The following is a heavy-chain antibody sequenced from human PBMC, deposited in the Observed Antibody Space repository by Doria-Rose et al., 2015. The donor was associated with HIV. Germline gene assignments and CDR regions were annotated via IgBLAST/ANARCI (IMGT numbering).Heavy chain of an antibody. J-gene: IGHJ4*02. D-gene: IGHD6-13*01. CDR1: GVSLSSPGMG. CDR2: IFSDEER. Sequence: QVTLKESGPVLVKPTETLTLTCTASGVSLSSPGMGVSWIRQPPGKALEWLANIFSDEERSYQTSLRSRLTISRGTAKSQVVLTMTDMDPVDTATYYCARIKSSRWYHKYSFDFWGQGTLVIVSA. CDR3: ARIKSSRWYHKYSFDF. V-gene: IGHV2-26*01.